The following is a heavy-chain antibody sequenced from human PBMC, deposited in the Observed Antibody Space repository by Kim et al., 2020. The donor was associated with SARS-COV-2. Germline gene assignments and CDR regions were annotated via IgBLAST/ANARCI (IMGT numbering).Heavy chain of an antibody. Sequence: GGSLRLSCAASGFTFSGSTMHWVRQASGKGLEWVGRIRSKANSYATAYAASVKNRFPISSDDSKHTAYLQMNSLKTEDTAVYYCTRVNPIAGGWYDALDIWGQGTMVTVSS. J-gene: IGHJ3*02. CDR2: IRSKANSYAT. V-gene: IGHV3-73*01. D-gene: IGHD6-19*01. CDR3: TRVNPIAGGWYDALDI. CDR1: GFTFSGST.